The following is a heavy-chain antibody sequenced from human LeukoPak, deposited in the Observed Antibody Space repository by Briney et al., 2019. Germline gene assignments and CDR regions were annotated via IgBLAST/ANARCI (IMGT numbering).Heavy chain of an antibody. CDR2: IYSGGST. J-gene: IGHJ4*02. V-gene: IGHV3-66*01. Sequence: GGSLRLSCAASGFTVSSNYMSWVRQAPGKGLEWVSVIYSGGSTYYADSVKGRFTISRDNSKNTLYLQMNSLRAEDTAVYYCARDSQYYYDSSGLGYFDYWGQGTLVTVSS. D-gene: IGHD3-22*01. CDR3: ARDSQYYYDSSGLGYFDY. CDR1: GFTVSSNY.